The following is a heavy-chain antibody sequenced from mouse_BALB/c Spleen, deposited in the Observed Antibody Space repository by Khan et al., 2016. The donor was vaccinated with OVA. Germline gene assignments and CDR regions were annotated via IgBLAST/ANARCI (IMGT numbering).Heavy chain of an antibody. CDR2: VSSGGSST. CDR1: GFTFSTYG. CDR3: ARLAYYYDCEGFAY. V-gene: IGHV5-6*01. D-gene: IGHD1-1*01. J-gene: IGHJ3*01. Sequence: EVELVESGGDLVKPGGSLKLSCAASGFTFSTYGMSWVRQTPDKRLEWVATVSSGGSSTYYPDSVKGRFTISRDHAKTTLYLQMGMLTSEVTAMFYCARLAYYYDCEGFAYWGQGTLVTVSA.